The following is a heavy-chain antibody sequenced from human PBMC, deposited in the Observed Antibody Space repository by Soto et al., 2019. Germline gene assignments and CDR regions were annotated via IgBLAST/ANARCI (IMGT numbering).Heavy chain of an antibody. CDR2: ISYDGSNK. D-gene: IGHD6-19*01. J-gene: IGHJ4*02. CDR3: AKGRAFRGWWLFDY. V-gene: IGHV3-30*18. Sequence: PGGSLRLSCAASGFTFSSYGMHWVRQAPGKGLEWVAVISYDGSNKYYADSVKGRFTISRDNSKNTLYLQMNSLRAEDTAVYYCAKGRAFRGWWLFDYWGQGTMVPVYS. CDR1: GFTFSSYG.